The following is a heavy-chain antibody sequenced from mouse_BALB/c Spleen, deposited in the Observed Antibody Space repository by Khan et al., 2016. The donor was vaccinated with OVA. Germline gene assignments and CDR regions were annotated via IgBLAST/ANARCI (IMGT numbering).Heavy chain of an antibody. J-gene: IGHJ4*01. CDR1: GFSLSRYN. CDR2: IWGGGGT. D-gene: IGHD2-14*01. V-gene: IGHV2-6-4*01. CDR3: ARAYYKDDGYYAWDY. Sequence: VMLVVSGPGLVAPSQSLSITCTVSGFSLSRYNIHWVRQPPGKGLEWLGMIWGGGGTDYNSTLKSRLSISKDNYKSQVFLKMNSLQTVDTAMYYVARAYYKDDGYYAWDYWGQGTSVTVSS.